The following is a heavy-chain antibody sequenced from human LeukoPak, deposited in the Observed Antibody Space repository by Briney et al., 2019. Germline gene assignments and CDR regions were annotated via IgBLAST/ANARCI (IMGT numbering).Heavy chain of an antibody. D-gene: IGHD2-21*02. CDR2: ISSSSSTI. Sequence: GGSLRLSCAASGFTFSSYSMNWVRQAPGKGLEWVSYISSSSSTIYYADSVKGRFTISRDNAKNSLYLQMNSLRAEDTAVYYCARSIVVVTADYWGQGTLVTVSS. J-gene: IGHJ4*02. CDR3: ARSIVVVTADY. CDR1: GFTFSSYS. V-gene: IGHV3-48*04.